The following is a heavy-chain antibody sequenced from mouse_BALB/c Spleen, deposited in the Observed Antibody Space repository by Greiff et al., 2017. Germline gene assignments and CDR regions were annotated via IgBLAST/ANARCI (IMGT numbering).Heavy chain of an antibody. Sequence: VQLQQSGAELARPGASVKLSCKASGYTFTSYWMQWVKQRPGQGLEWIGAIYPGDGDTRYTQKFKGKATLTADKSSSTAYMQLSSLASEDSAVYYCARRMGYDDAMDYWGQGTSVTVSS. CDR2: IYPGDGDT. D-gene: IGHD2-14*01. CDR1: GYTFTSYW. CDR3: ARRMGYDDAMDY. J-gene: IGHJ4*01. V-gene: IGHV1-87*01.